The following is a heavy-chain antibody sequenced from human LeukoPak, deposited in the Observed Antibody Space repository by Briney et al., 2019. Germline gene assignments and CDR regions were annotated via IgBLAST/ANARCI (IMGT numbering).Heavy chain of an antibody. CDR1: GGTFSSYA. CDR3: ASKGIYYMDV. V-gene: IGHV1-69*01. J-gene: IGHJ6*03. D-gene: IGHD3-10*01. CDR2: IIPIFGTA. Sequence: SVKVTCKASGGTFSSYAISWVRQAPGQGLEWMGGIIPIFGTANYAQKFQGRVTITADESTSTAYMELSSLRSEDTAVYYCASKGIYYMDVWGKGTTVTVSS.